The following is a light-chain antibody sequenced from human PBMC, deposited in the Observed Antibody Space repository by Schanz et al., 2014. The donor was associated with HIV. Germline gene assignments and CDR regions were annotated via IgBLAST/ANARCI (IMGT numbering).Light chain of an antibody. V-gene: IGKV1-5*01. CDR3: QQYDVYPWT. CDR1: ESIGSW. J-gene: IGKJ1*01. Sequence: DIQMTQSPSTLSLYVGDTVTITCRANESIGSWLAWYQQKPGKAPKLLIYAASTLQSGVPSRFSGSGSETDFTLTISCLQSEDFAIYYCQQYDVYPWTFGQGTKVEIK. CDR2: AAS.